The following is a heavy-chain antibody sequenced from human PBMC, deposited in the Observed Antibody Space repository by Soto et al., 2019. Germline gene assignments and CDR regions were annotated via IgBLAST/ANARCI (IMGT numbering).Heavy chain of an antibody. V-gene: IGHV3-23*01. D-gene: IGHD1-26*01. CDR2: ISDSGGNT. CDR1: GFNFSNYA. Sequence: EVHLLESGGGLVQPGGSLRLFCAASGFNFSNYAMTWVRQAPGKGLEWVSSISDSGGNTYTADSVEGRFTISRDNSKSTLFLQINSLRGEDMALYSCAKGYAGGTYYFDFWGQGTLLTVSS. J-gene: IGHJ4*02. CDR3: AKGYAGGTYYFDF.